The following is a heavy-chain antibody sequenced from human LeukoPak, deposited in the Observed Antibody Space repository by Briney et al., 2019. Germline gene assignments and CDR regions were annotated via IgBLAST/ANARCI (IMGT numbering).Heavy chain of an antibody. CDR2: IYYSGST. CDR3: ASQVATVPYYYYGMDV. D-gene: IGHD5-12*01. CDR1: GGSISSYY. V-gene: IGHV4-59*01. Sequence: PSETLSHTCIVSGGSISSYYWSWIRQPPGKGLEWIGYIYYSGSTNYNPSLKSRVTISVDTSKNQFSLKLSSVTAADTAVYYCASQVATVPYYYYGMDVWGQGTTVTVSS. J-gene: IGHJ6*02.